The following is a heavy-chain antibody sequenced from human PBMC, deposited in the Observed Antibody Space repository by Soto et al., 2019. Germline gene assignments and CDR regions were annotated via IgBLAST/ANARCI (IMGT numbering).Heavy chain of an antibody. Sequence: SVKVSCKASGGTFSSYAISWVRQVPGQGLEWMGGIIPIFGTANYAQKFQGRVTITADESTSTAYMELSSLRSEDTAVYYCARAAQENYYYYGMDVWGQGTTVTVSS. CDR1: GGTFSSYA. CDR3: ARAAQENYYYYGMDV. J-gene: IGHJ6*02. CDR2: IIPIFGTA. D-gene: IGHD2-15*01. V-gene: IGHV1-69*13.